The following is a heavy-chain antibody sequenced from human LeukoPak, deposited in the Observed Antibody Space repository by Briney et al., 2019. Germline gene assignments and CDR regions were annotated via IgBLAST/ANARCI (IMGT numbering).Heavy chain of an antibody. Sequence: ASVKVSCKASGGTFSSYAISWVRQAPGQGLEWMGGIIPIFGTANYAQKFQGRVTITADESTSTAYMELSSLRSEDTAVYYCASGVYNYDSSGYYFDYWGQGTLVTVSS. V-gene: IGHV1-69*13. D-gene: IGHD3-22*01. J-gene: IGHJ4*02. CDR1: GGTFSSYA. CDR2: IIPIFGTA. CDR3: ASGVYNYDSSGYYFDY.